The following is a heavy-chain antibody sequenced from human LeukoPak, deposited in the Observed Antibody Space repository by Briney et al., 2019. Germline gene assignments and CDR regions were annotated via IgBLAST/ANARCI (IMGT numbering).Heavy chain of an antibody. Sequence: GGSLRLSCAASGFTLSSYAMTWVRQAPGKGLEWVAVISYDGSNKYYADSVKGRFTISRDNSKNTLYLQMNSLRAEDTAVYYCARVPGYSSGWADYWGQGTLVTVSS. CDR2: ISYDGSNK. V-gene: IGHV3-30-3*01. D-gene: IGHD6-19*01. J-gene: IGHJ4*02. CDR1: GFTLSSYA. CDR3: ARVPGYSSGWADY.